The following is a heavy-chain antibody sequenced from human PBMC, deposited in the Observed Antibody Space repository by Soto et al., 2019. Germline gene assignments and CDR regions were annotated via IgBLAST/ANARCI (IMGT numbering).Heavy chain of an antibody. CDR3: ARGIGNSATFFDY. D-gene: IGHD4-4*01. Sequence: GESLKISCKGSGYSFNFFWIAWVRQMSGKGLEWMGIIYPSDSETRYSPPFQGQVTFSADKSINTAYLQWNSLKASDTAMYYCARGIGNSATFFDYWGQGTLVTVSS. CDR1: GYSFNFFW. V-gene: IGHV5-51*06. CDR2: IYPSDSET. J-gene: IGHJ4*01.